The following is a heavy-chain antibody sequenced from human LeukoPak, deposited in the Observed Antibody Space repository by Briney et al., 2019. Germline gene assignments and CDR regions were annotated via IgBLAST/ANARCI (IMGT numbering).Heavy chain of an antibody. CDR2: IYYSGST. D-gene: IGHD2-2*01. CDR1: VGSLSSYY. CDR3: ARCTSCSEVGAFDY. J-gene: IGHJ4*02. V-gene: IGHV4-59*01. Sequence: SETLSLTCTVSVGSLSSYYWSWIRQPPGKGLEWIGYIYYSGSTNYNPSLKSRVTISVDTSKNQFSLKLSSVTAADTAVYYCARCTSCSEVGAFDYWGQGTLVTVSS.